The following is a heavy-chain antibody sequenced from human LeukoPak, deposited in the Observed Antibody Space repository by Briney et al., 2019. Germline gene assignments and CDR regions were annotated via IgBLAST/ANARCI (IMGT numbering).Heavy chain of an antibody. CDR3: ARATTYVGVHAFDI. D-gene: IGHD3-16*01. V-gene: IGHV3-23*01. Sequence: GGSLRLSCAASGFTFSRYAMNWVRQAPGKGLEWVSTLSDSGGNANHADSVKGRFTISRDNSKNTLYLQMNSLRAEDTAVYYCARATTYVGVHAFDIWGQGTMVTVSS. J-gene: IGHJ3*02. CDR2: LSDSGGNA. CDR1: GFTFSRYA.